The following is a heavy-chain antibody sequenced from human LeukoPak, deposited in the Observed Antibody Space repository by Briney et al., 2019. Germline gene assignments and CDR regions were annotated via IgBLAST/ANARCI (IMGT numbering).Heavy chain of an antibody. J-gene: IGHJ6*02. Sequence: SETLSLTCTVSGGSISSYYWGWIRQPPGKGPEWIGYIYSSGSTTYNPPLKSRVTISIDTSKNQLSLELTSVTAADTAVYYCVRDSLSDYYHYAMDVWGQGTTVTVSS. CDR3: VRDSLSDYYHYAMDV. CDR2: IYSSGST. V-gene: IGHV4-59*01. CDR1: GGSISSYY.